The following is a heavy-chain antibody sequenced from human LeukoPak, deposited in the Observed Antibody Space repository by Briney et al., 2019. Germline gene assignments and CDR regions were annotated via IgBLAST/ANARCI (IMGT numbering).Heavy chain of an antibody. V-gene: IGHV1-2*02. CDR1: GYTFTGYY. J-gene: IGHJ4*02. CDR2: INPNSGGT. D-gene: IGHD2-15*01. Sequence: ASVKVSCKASGYTFTGYYMHWVRQAPGQGLEWMGWINPNSGGTNYAQKFQGRVTMTRDTSISTAYMELSRLRSDDTAVYYCAREMRAVYCSGGSCYSDGGYYFDYWAREPWSPSPQ. CDR3: AREMRAVYCSGGSCYSDGGYYFDY.